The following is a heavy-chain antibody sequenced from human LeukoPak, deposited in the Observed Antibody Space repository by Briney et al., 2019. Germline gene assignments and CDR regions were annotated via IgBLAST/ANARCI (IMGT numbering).Heavy chain of an antibody. V-gene: IGHV3-53*01. CDR1: GFTVSSNY. J-gene: IGHJ4*02. Sequence: GGSLRLSCAASGFTVSSNYMSWVRQAPGKGLEWVLVIYSGGSTYYADSMKGRFTISRDNSKNTLYLQMNSLRAEDTAVYYCARDIAYDSSGYYSPHFDYWGQGTLVTVSS. CDR2: IYSGGST. CDR3: ARDIAYDSSGYYSPHFDY. D-gene: IGHD3-22*01.